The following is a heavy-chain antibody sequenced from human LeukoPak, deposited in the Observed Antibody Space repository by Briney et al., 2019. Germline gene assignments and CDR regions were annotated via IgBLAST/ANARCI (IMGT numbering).Heavy chain of an antibody. CDR2: IYYSGST. D-gene: IGHD2-2*01. CDR1: GGSISSSSYY. V-gene: IGHV4-39*07. Sequence: SETLSLTCTVSGGSISSSSYYWGWIRQPPGKGLEWIGSIYYSGSTYYNPSLKSRVTISVDTSKNQFSLKLSSVTAADTAVYYCARDRRDIVVVRAANGGYYYYYMDVWGKGTTVTVSS. J-gene: IGHJ6*03. CDR3: ARDRRDIVVVRAANGGYYYYYMDV.